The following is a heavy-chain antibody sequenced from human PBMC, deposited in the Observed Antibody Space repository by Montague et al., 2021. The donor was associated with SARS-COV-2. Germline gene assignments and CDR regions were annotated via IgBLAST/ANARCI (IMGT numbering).Heavy chain of an antibody. CDR3: ARLLMSFTNGVFRTYYYYAMDG. CDR1: GGSISGYY. CDR2: IYYSGST. D-gene: IGHD2-8*01. Sequence: SETLSLTCSFSGGSISGYYWSWIRQPPGKGLEWIGYIYYSGSTKYNPFLESRVTVSVDRSKNQFSLKLSSVTAADTAVYYCARLLMSFTNGVFRTYYYYAMDGWGQGTTVTVAA. V-gene: IGHV4-59*01. J-gene: IGHJ6*01.